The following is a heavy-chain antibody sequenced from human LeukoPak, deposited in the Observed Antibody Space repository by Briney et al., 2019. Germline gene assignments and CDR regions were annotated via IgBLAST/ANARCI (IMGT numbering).Heavy chain of an antibody. CDR3: ASRNQYCGGDCFWAFDI. D-gene: IGHD2-21*02. V-gene: IGHV3-23*01. Sequence: GGSLRLSCAAPGFTFSSYAMSWVRQAPGKGLEWVSAISGSGGSTYYADSVKGRFTISRDNSKNTLYLELTSLRAEDTAVYYCASRNQYCGGDCFWAFDIWGQGTMVTVSS. J-gene: IGHJ3*02. CDR1: GFTFSSYA. CDR2: ISGSGGST.